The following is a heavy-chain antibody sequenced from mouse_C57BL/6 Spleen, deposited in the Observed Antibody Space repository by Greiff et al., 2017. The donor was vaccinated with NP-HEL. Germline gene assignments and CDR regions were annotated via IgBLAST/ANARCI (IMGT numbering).Heavy chain of an antibody. CDR1: GYTFTSYW. CDR3: ANGSSGGYYAMDY. J-gene: IGHJ4*01. V-gene: IGHV1-7*01. Sequence: VQLQQSGAELAKPGASVKLSCKASGYTFTSYWMHWVKRRPGQGLEWIGYINPSSGYTKYNQKFKDKATLTADKSSSTAYMQLSSLTYEDSAVYYCANGSSGGYYAMDYWGQGTSVTVSS. D-gene: IGHD1-1*01. CDR2: INPSSGYT.